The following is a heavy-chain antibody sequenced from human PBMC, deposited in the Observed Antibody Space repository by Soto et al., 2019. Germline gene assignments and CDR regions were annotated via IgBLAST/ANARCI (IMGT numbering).Heavy chain of an antibody. CDR3: ARDLDGSGSYYTDY. D-gene: IGHD3-10*01. J-gene: IGHJ4*02. Sequence: ASLKVCYKASGYMLVTYGINWVRQAPGQGLEWMGWISAYNGNTKYAQNLQGRVTMTTDASTSTAYMEMRSLRSDDTAVYYCARDLDGSGSYYTDYWGPGTLVTVSS. CDR2: ISAYNGNT. V-gene: IGHV1-18*01. CDR1: GYMLVTYG.